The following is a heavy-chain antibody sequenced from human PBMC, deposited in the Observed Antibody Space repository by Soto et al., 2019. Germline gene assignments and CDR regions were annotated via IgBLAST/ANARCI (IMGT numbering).Heavy chain of an antibody. CDR2: ISGTGAGT. D-gene: IGHD6-19*01. V-gene: IGHV3-23*01. CDR1: GFTLSNYA. Sequence: GGSLRLSCAASGFTLSNYAMSWVRQAPVKGLEWVSSISGTGAGTYYADSVKGRFTVSRDNIKNRLYLQMNSLRAEDTAVYYCAKYTGGWDLDYWGQGTLVTVSS. CDR3: AKYTGGWDLDY. J-gene: IGHJ4*02.